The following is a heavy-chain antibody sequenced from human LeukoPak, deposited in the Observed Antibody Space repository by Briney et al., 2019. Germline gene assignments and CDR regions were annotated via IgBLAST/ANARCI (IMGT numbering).Heavy chain of an antibody. Sequence: SETLSLTCAVYGGSFSGYYWSWIRLPPGKGLEWIGEINHSGSTNYNPSLKSRVTISVDTSKNQFSLKLTSVTAADTAVYYCGRASPSGYYDYWGQGIQVTVSS. CDR3: GRASPSGYYDY. D-gene: IGHD3-22*01. CDR1: GGSFSGYY. CDR2: INHSGST. V-gene: IGHV4-34*01. J-gene: IGHJ4*02.